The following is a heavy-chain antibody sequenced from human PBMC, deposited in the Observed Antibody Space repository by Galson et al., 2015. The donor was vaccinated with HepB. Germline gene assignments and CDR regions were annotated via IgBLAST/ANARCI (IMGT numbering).Heavy chain of an antibody. J-gene: IGHJ6*03. D-gene: IGHD2-2*01. CDR2: MSGTGGLT. CDR3: AKFDCSSTSCDAYYYMDV. Sequence: GKGLEWVSTMSGTGGLTYYTYYADSVKGRFTISRDNSKNTLYLQMNNLRAEDTALYFCAKFDCSSTSCDAYYYMDVWGRGTTVTVSS. V-gene: IGHV3-23*01.